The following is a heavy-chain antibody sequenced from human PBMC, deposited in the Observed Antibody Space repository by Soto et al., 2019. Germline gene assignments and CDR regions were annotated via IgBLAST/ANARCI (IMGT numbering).Heavy chain of an antibody. CDR2: ISNYNGNT. CDR1: GYAFDNYG. CDR3: VRDLQRFSSWYDYLDS. D-gene: IGHD6-13*01. J-gene: IGHJ4*02. V-gene: IGHV1-18*01. Sequence: QVQLVQSGDEVEKPGASVKVSCKASGYAFDNYGISWVRQAPGQGPEWMGWISNYNGNTNYAQNFLGRVTLTTDRSKSTAHMELRSLSSDDTAVYYCVRDLQRFSSWYDYLDSWGQGTRVTVSS.